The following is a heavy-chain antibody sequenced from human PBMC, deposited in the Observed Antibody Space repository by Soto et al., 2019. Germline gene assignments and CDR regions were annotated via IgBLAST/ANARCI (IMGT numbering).Heavy chain of an antibody. CDR1: GFTFSSYA. V-gene: IGHV3-30-3*01. D-gene: IGHD5-18*01. J-gene: IGHJ4*02. CDR2: ISYDGSNK. CDR3: ARDQDNNGYSYDLDY. Sequence: PGGSRRLSCAASGFTFSSYAMHWVRQAPGKGLEWVAVISYDGSNKYYADSVKGRFTISRDNSKNTLYLQMNSLRAEDTAVYYCARDQDNNGYSYDLDYWGQGTLVTVSS.